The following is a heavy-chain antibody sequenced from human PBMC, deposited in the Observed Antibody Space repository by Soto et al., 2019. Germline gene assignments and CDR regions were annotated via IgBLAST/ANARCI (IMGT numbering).Heavy chain of an antibody. J-gene: IGHJ4*02. CDR2: IIPLFGTT. CDR1: GGTFTSRS. Sequence: QVQLVQSGVEVKKPGSSVKVSCKASGGTFTSRSISWVRQAPGQGLEWMGGIIPLFGTTNYAQNFQGRVTIAADESLTTIYMELSSLRSEDTAVYYCARETLDDWGQGTLVTVSS. V-gene: IGHV1-69*01. CDR3: ARETLDD.